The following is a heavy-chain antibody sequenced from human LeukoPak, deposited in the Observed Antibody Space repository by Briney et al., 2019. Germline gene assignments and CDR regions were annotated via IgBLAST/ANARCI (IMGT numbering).Heavy chain of an antibody. J-gene: IGHJ4*02. CDR2: ISGSGGST. CDR3: AKAQSRYYDSSGFPDY. D-gene: IGHD3-22*01. V-gene: IGHV3-23*01. CDR1: GFTFSSYA. Sequence: PGGSLRLSCAASGFTFSSYAMSWVRQAPGKGLEWVSAISGSGGSTYYADSVKGQFTISRDNSKNTLYLQMNSLRAEGTAVYYCAKAQSRYYDSSGFPDYWGQGTLVTVSS.